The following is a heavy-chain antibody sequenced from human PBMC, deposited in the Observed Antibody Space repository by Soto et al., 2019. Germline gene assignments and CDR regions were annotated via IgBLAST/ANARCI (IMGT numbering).Heavy chain of an antibody. V-gene: IGHV3-33*01. Sequence: LRLSCAASGFKFRNYAIHWVRQAPGKGLEWLAVIWFDGSKKYYADSVKGRFTISRDNSKHTVYLDMNSLTADDSGVFYCARAHTMMILDRFDPWGHGTLVTVSS. J-gene: IGHJ5*02. CDR2: IWFDGSKK. CDR3: ARAHTMMILDRFDP. D-gene: IGHD3-22*01. CDR1: GFKFRNYA.